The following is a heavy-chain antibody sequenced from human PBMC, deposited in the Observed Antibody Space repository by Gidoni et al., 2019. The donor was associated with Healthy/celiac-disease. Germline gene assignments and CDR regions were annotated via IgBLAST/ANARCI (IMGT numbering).Heavy chain of an antibody. Sequence: EVQLVESGGGLVQPGRSLRLSCAAAGFTFDDYAMHWVRQAPGKGLEWVSGISWNSGSIGYADSVKGRFTISRDNAKNSLYLQMNSLRAEDTALYYCAKDYIAARHFYYYGMDVWGQGTTVTVSS. J-gene: IGHJ6*02. CDR2: ISWNSGSI. D-gene: IGHD6-6*01. CDR3: AKDYIAARHFYYYGMDV. CDR1: GFTFDDYA. V-gene: IGHV3-9*01.